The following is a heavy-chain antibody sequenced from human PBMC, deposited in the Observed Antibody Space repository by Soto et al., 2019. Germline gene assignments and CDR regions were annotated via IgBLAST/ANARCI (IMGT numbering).Heavy chain of an antibody. CDR2: INHSGGT. J-gene: IGHJ4*02. CDR3: ARLAAVAGTTQFDY. Sequence: SETLSLTCAVYGGSFSGYYWTWIRQPPGEGLEWIGEINHSGGTSYNPSLKSRVTISVDTSKNQFSLKLSSVTAADTAVYYCARLAAVAGTTQFDYWGQGTLVTVSS. D-gene: IGHD6-19*01. CDR1: GGSFSGYY. V-gene: IGHV4-34*01.